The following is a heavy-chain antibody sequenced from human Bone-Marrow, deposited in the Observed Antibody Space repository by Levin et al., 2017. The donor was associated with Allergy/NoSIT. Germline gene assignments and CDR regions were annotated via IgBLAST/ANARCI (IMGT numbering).Heavy chain of an antibody. V-gene: IGHV3-11*01. CDR2: VSSTGDPI. D-gene: IGHD5-24*01. CDR3: ARGGRWLPAHLYS. CDR1: GFTFSDFY. Sequence: KSGGSLRLSCAASGFTFSDFYMTWIRQAPGKGLEYVSYVSSTGDPIHYADSVKGRFTISRDNAKNSVYLQMNSLRAEDTAVYYCARGGRWLPAHLYSWGQGTLVTVSA. J-gene: IGHJ4*02.